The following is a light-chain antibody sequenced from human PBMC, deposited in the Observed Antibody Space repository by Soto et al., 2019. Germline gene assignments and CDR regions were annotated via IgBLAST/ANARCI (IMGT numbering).Light chain of an antibody. CDR1: NSDVGGYNY. Sequence: QSALTQPASVSGSPGQSITISCTGTNSDVGGYNYVSWYQQHPGKAPKLMIYEVTNRPSGVSNRFSGSKSGNTASLTISGLQAEDEAYYFCSSYTSDRTPLFGGGTKLTVL. V-gene: IGLV2-14*01. CDR3: SSYTSDRTPL. CDR2: EVT. J-gene: IGLJ2*01.